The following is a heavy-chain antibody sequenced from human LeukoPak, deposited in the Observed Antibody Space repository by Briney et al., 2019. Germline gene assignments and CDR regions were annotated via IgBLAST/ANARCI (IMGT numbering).Heavy chain of an antibody. CDR3: ARGSERVVVAARWFDP. D-gene: IGHD2-15*01. CDR2: IYYSGST. J-gene: IGHJ5*02. Sequence: SETLSLTCTVSGGSISSSSYYWGWIRQPPGKGLEWIGSIYYSGSTYYNPSLKSRVTISVDTSKNQFSLKLSSVTAADTAVYYCARGSERVVVAARWFDPWGQGTLVTVSS. CDR1: GGSISSSSYY. V-gene: IGHV4-39*01.